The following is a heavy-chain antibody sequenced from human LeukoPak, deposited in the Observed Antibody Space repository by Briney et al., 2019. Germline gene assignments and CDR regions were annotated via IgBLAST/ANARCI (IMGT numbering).Heavy chain of an antibody. Sequence: PGGSLRLSCAASGFTFSSYAMSWVRQAPGKGLEWVSAISGSGGSTYYADSVKGRFTISRDNSKNTLHLQMNSLRAEDTAVYYCAKDLDTAMAAPLYYFDYWGQGTLVTVSS. CDR2: ISGSGGST. D-gene: IGHD5-18*01. CDR3: AKDLDTAMAAPLYYFDY. CDR1: GFTFSSYA. J-gene: IGHJ4*02. V-gene: IGHV3-23*01.